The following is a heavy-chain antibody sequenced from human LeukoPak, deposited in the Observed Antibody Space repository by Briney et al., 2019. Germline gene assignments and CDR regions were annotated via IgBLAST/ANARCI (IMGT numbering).Heavy chain of an antibody. Sequence: GGSLRLSCAASGYTFSSYAMSWVRQAPGKGLEWVSGISGSGGGTYYVDSVKGRFTISRDNSKDTLYLQMNSLRADDTAVYYCAKARYSSGWDYFDYWGQGTLVTVSS. CDR1: GYTFSSYA. CDR2: ISGSGGGT. J-gene: IGHJ4*02. CDR3: AKARYSSGWDYFDY. V-gene: IGHV3-23*01. D-gene: IGHD6-19*01.